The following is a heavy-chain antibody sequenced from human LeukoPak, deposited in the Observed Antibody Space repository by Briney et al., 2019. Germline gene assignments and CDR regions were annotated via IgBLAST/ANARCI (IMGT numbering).Heavy chain of an antibody. Sequence: PGGPLRLSCAASGFTFSSYSMSWVRQAPGKGLEWVSTFSGTGEITYYADSVRGRFTISRDNSKNTLYLQMNSLRAEDTAVYYCAKEGQYCSSTSCYNPTNAFDIWGQGTMVTVSS. CDR2: FSGTGEIT. D-gene: IGHD2-2*02. V-gene: IGHV3-23*01. CDR1: GFTFSSYS. CDR3: AKEGQYCSSTSCYNPTNAFDI. J-gene: IGHJ3*02.